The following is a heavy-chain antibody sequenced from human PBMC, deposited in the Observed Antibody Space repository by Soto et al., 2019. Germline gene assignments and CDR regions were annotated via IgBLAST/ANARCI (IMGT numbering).Heavy chain of an antibody. CDR2: TYYRSKWYN. J-gene: IGHJ6*02. CDR1: GDSVSSNSAA. V-gene: IGHV6-1*01. Sequence: PSQTLSLTCAISGDSVSSNSAAWNWIRQSPSRGLEWLGRTYYRSKWYNDYAVSVKSRITINPDTSKDQFSLQLNSVTPEDTAVYYCAREPSLWDQLLPYYYGMDVWGQGTTVTVSS. CDR3: AREPSLWDQLLPYYYGMDV. D-gene: IGHD2-2*01.